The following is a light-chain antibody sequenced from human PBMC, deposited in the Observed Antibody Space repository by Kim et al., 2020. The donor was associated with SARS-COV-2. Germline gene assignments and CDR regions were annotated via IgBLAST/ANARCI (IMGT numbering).Light chain of an antibody. CDR1: SSDVGGYNH. V-gene: IGLV2-11*01. CDR3: CSYAGTYTFV. J-gene: IGLJ2*01. Sequence: QSALTQPRSVSGSPGQSVTISCTGTSSDVGGYNHVSWYQQHPGKAPKVMIYDVSERPSGVPDRFSGSKSGNTASLTISGLQAEDEADYYCCSYAGTYTFVFGGGTQLTVL. CDR2: DVS.